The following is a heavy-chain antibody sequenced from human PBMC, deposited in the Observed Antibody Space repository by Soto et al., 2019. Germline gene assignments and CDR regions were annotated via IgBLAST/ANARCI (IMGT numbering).Heavy chain of an antibody. Sequence: EVQLVESGGGLIQPGGSLRLSCAASGFTVSSNYMSWVRQAPGKGLEWVSVIYSGGSTYYADSVKGRFTISRDNSKNTLYLQMNSLRAEDTAVYYCARDPISLHDYGDNYWGQGTLVTVSS. CDR3: ARDPISLHDYGDNY. CDR1: GFTVSSNY. V-gene: IGHV3-53*01. CDR2: IYSGGST. J-gene: IGHJ4*02. D-gene: IGHD4-17*01.